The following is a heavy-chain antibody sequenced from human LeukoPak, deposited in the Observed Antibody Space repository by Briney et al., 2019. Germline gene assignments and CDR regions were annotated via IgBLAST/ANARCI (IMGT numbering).Heavy chain of an antibody. V-gene: IGHV1-24*01. CDR3: ATVHNSGWCAPY. Sequence: ASVKVSCKVSGYTLTELSMHWVRQAPGKGLEWMGSFDPEDGETIYAQKFQGRVTMTEDTSTDTAYMELSSLRSEDTAVYYCATVHNSGWCAPYWGQGTLVTVSS. D-gene: IGHD6-19*01. CDR2: FDPEDGET. J-gene: IGHJ4*02. CDR1: GYTLTELS.